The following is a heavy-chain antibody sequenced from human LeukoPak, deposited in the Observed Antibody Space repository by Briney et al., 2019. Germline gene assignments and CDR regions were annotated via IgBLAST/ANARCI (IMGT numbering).Heavy chain of an antibody. V-gene: IGHV3-23*01. CDR1: GFTFSSYA. J-gene: IGHJ6*02. Sequence: GGSLRPSCAASGFTFSSYAMSWVRQAPGKGLEWVSAISGSGGSTYYADSVKGRFTISRDNSKNTLYLQMNSLRAEDTAVYYCAKDLGPFGSSWSFYGMDVWGQGTTVTVSS. CDR2: ISGSGGST. D-gene: IGHD6-13*01. CDR3: AKDLGPFGSSWSFYGMDV.